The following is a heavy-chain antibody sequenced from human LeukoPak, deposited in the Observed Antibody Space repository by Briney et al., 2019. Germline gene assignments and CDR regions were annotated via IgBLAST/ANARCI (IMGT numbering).Heavy chain of an antibody. D-gene: IGHD6-6*01. J-gene: IGHJ4*02. CDR2: INHSGST. CDR3: ARGVGSIAARPWYFDY. CDR1: GGSFSGYY. Sequence: SETLSLTCAVYGGSFSGYYWSWIRQPPGKGLEWIGEINHSGSTNYNPSLKSRVTISVDTSKNQFSLKLSSVTAADTAVYYCARGVGSIAARPWYFDYWGQGTLVTVSS. V-gene: IGHV4-34*01.